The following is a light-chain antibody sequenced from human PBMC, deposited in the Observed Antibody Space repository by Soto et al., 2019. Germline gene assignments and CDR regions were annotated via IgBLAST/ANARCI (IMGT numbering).Light chain of an antibody. V-gene: IGKV1-39*01. CDR3: QQSYSTLLFT. CDR1: QSISNY. J-gene: IGKJ3*01. CDR2: AAS. Sequence: DIQMTQSPSSLSASVGDRVTITCRASQSISNYLNWYQQKPGKAPKLLIYAASSLQSGVPPRSSGSGSGTDFTLTISSLQPEDFATYYCQQSYSTLLFTFGPGTKVDTK.